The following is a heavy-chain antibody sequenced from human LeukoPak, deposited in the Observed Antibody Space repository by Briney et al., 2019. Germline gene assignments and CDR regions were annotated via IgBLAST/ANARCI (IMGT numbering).Heavy chain of an antibody. D-gene: IGHD1-26*01. V-gene: IGHV3-23*01. Sequence: PGGSLRLSCAASGFTFSNYAMSWVRQAPGKGLEWVSGISGSGTSTHYADSVKGRFTISRDSSKNTLFLHMNTLRAEDTAIYYCAKDRTVGASYWYFDLWGRGTLVTVSS. CDR3: AKDRTVGASYWYFDL. CDR2: ISGSGTST. J-gene: IGHJ2*01. CDR1: GFTFSNYA.